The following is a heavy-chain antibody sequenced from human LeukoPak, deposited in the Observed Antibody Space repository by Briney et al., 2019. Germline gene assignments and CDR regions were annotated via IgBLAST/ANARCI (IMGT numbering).Heavy chain of an antibody. CDR1: GFTFSSYG. CDR3: ARAGNTRFDY. Sequence: QAGGSLRLSCAASGFTFSSYGLSWVRQAPGKGLEWVSAISGTGGSTYYADSVKGRFTISRDNSKNTLYLQMNSLRAEDTAVYYCARAGNTRFDYWGQGTLVTVSS. D-gene: IGHD2/OR15-2a*01. J-gene: IGHJ4*02. CDR2: ISGTGGST. V-gene: IGHV3-23*01.